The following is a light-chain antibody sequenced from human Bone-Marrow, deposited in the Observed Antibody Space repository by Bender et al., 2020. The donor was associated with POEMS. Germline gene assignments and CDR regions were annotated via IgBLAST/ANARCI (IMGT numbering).Light chain of an antibody. V-gene: IGLV2-23*01. CDR2: EGS. CDR3: SSYASSSTVVL. CDR1: SSDVGGYNL. Sequence: QSALTQPASVSGSPGQSITISCTGTSSDVGGYNLVSWYQQHPGKVPKLIIYEGSLRPSGVSNRFSASESGSTASLTISGLQAEDEAEYYCSSYASSSTVVLFGGGTKLTVL. J-gene: IGLJ2*01.